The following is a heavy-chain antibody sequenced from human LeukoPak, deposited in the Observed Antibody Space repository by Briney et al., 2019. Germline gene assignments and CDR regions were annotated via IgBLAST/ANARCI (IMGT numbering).Heavy chain of an antibody. Sequence: SETLSLTCTVSGGSISSYYWSWIRQPPGKGLEWIGYMYYSGSTNYNPSLKSRITISVDTSKNQLSLRLSSVIVADTAVYYCAREGPVAVAGPSIDYWGQGTLVTVSS. CDR1: GGSISSYY. V-gene: IGHV4-59*01. CDR2: MYYSGST. J-gene: IGHJ4*02. D-gene: IGHD6-19*01. CDR3: AREGPVAVAGPSIDY.